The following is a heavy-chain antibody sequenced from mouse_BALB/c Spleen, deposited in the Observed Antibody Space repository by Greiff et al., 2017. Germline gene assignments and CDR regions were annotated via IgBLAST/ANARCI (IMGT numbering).Heavy chain of an antibody. Sequence: EVKLMESGGGLVKPGGSRKLSCAASGFTFSSFGMHWVRQAPEKGLEWVAYISSGSSTIYYADTVKGRFTISRDNPKNTLFLQMTSLRSEDTAMYYCARWGYDGAWFAYWGQGTLVTVSA. D-gene: IGHD2-14*01. CDR1: GFTFSSFG. J-gene: IGHJ3*01. V-gene: IGHV5-17*02. CDR3: ARWGYDGAWFAY. CDR2: ISSGSSTI.